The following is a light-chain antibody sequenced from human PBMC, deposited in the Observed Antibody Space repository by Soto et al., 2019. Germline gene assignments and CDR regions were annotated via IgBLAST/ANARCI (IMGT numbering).Light chain of an antibody. Sequence: QSALTQPASVSGSPGQSITISCTGTSSDVGGYNYVSWYQHHPGNAPKLMIYDVSNRPSGVSNRFSGSKSGNTASLTISGLQAEDEADYYCNSYTSTSTSYVFGTGTKVTVL. J-gene: IGLJ1*01. CDR2: DVS. V-gene: IGLV2-14*03. CDR3: NSYTSTSTSYV. CDR1: SSDVGGYNY.